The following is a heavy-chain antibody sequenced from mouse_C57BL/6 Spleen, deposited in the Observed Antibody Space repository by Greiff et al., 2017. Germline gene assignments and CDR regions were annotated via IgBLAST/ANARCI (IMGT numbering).Heavy chain of an antibody. J-gene: IGHJ2*01. CDR2: INPNNGGT. CDR3: ARDFPNGYYYGSSYYFDY. V-gene: IGHV1-26*01. D-gene: IGHD1-1*01. CDR1: GYTFTDYY. Sequence: EVQLQQSGPELVKPGASVKISCKASGYTFTDYYLNWVKQSHGKSLEWIGDINPNNGGTSYNQKFKGKATLTVDKSSSTAYMELRSLTSEDSAVYYCARDFPNGYYYGSSYYFDYWGQGTTLTVSS.